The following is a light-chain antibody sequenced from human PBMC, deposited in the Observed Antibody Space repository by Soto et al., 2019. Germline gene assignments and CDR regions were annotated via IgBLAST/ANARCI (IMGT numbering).Light chain of an antibody. CDR1: QSVSSN. Sequence: EIVMTQSPATLSVSPGERATLSCRASQSVSSNLAWYQQKPGQAPRLLIYGASTRATGIPARFSGSGSGTEFTLTISSLQSEDFAVYYCRQYYDWPLTFGGGTKVDIK. V-gene: IGKV3-15*01. CDR2: GAS. J-gene: IGKJ4*01. CDR3: RQYYDWPLT.